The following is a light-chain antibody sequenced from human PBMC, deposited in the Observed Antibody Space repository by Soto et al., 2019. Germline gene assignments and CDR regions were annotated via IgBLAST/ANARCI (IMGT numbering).Light chain of an antibody. J-gene: IGLJ1*01. CDR2: EVT. V-gene: IGLV2-14*01. CDR1: SSDIGRYNF. CDR3: SSYTSVTTFVV. Sequence: QSVLTQPASVSGSPGQSITISCTGTSSDIGRYNFVSWYQQHPGKAPKLLVYEVTNRPSGVSNRFSGSTSGNTASLTIFGLQTEDEADYYCSSYTSVTTFVVFGTGTKLTVL.